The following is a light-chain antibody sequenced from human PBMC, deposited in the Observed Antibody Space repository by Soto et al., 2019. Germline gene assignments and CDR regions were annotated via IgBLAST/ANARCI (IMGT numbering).Light chain of an antibody. Sequence: DVQMTQSPSSLSASVGDRVTITCRASQGIRTNLNWYQQKPGQAPKRLIYGASTLQSGVPSRFGVSGSGTEFTLTITSLQPEDFTTYYSLQHDGGTYTFGQGTKVDVK. CDR3: LQHDGGTYT. V-gene: IGKV1-17*01. CDR1: QGIRTN. CDR2: GAS. J-gene: IGKJ2*01.